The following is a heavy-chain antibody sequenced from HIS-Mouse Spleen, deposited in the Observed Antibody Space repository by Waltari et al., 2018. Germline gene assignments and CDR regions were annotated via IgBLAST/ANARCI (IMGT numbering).Heavy chain of an antibody. CDR2: IYYSGRT. V-gene: IGHV4-39*07. D-gene: IGHD6-13*01. CDR1: GGSISSSSYY. Sequence: QLQLQESGPGLVKPSETLSLTCTVSGGSISSSSYYWGWIRQPPGKGLEWIGCIYYSGRTYYNPSLKSRVTISVYTSKNQFSLKLCSVTAADTAVYYCAREIPYSSSWYDWYFDLWGRGTLVTVSS. CDR3: AREIPYSSSWYDWYFDL. J-gene: IGHJ2*01.